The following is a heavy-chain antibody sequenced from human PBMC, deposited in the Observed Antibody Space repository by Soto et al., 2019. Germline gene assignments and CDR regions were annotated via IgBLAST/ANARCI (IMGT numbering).Heavy chain of an antibody. Sequence: QLQLQESGPGLVKPSETLSLTCTVSGGPISSSSHYWGWIRHPPGKGPEWIGSIYYRGSTYYNPSLKSRVTLSVDTSKNQFSLKLGSVTAADTAVYYCARTTGSYPPEYDAFDIWGLGTMVTVSS. V-gene: IGHV4-39*01. J-gene: IGHJ3*02. CDR3: ARTTGSYPPEYDAFDI. CDR1: GGPISSSSHY. D-gene: IGHD1-26*01. CDR2: IYYRGST.